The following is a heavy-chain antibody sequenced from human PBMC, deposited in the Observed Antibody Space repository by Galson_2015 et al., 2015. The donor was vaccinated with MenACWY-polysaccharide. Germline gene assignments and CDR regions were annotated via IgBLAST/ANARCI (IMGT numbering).Heavy chain of an antibody. CDR2: INPSGGST. V-gene: IGHV1-46*01. CDR1: GYTFTSYY. Sequence: SVKVSCKASGYTFTSYYMHWVRQAPGQGLEWMGIINPSGGSTSYAQKFQGRVTMTRDTSTSTVYRELSGLRSEDTAVYYCARDRGQQKAIFVTDVSGQWTTVAVSS. D-gene: IGHD6-13*01. CDR3: ARDRGQQKAIFVTDV. J-gene: IGHJ6*02.